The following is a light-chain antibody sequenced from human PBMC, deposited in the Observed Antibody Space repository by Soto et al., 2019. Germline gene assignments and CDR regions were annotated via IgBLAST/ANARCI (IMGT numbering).Light chain of an antibody. V-gene: IGLV2-18*02. CDR2: EVY. CDR1: SSDVGSYNR. CDR3: TSYTTSNTDV. Sequence: QSALTQPPSVSGSPGQSVTISCTGNSSDVGSYNRVSWYQQPPGTAPKLMIYEVYSRPSGVPDRFSGSKSGNTASLTISGLQAEDEADYYCTSYTTSNTDVFGTGTKLTVL. J-gene: IGLJ1*01.